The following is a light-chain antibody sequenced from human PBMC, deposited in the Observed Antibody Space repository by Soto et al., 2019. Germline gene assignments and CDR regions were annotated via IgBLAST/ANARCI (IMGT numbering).Light chain of an antibody. J-gene: IGLJ1*01. CDR2: GNS. Sequence: QSVLTQPPSVSGGPGQRVTISCTGSSSNIGAGYDVHWYQQLPGTAPKLLIYGNSNRPSGVPDRFSGSKSGTSASLTITGLQAEDEADYYCQSYDSSLSGYVFGPGTKVTVL. V-gene: IGLV1-40*01. CDR3: QSYDSSLSGYV. CDR1: SSNIGAGYD.